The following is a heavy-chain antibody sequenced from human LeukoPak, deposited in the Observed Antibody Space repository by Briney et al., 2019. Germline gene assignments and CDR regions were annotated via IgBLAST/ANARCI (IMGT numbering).Heavy chain of an antibody. CDR3: ARDRDFWSGTSPFHV. D-gene: IGHD3-3*01. CDR1: GYTFTVYY. J-gene: IGHJ3*01. Sequence: ASVKVSCKASGYTFTVYYIHWVRQASGQGLEWVGWINPNSGGTNYAQKFQGGVTMTSDASISTAYMELSRLRSDDTAVYYCARDRDFWSGTSPFHVWGQGTMVAVPS. CDR2: INPNSGGT. V-gene: IGHV1-2*02.